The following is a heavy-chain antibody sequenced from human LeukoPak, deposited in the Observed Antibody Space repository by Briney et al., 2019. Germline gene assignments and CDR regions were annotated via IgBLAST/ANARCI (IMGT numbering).Heavy chain of an antibody. CDR3: ARETVSGDLIDY. J-gene: IGHJ4*02. CDR2: INHSGST. V-gene: IGHV4-34*01. Sequence: SETLSLTCAVYGGSFSAYYWTWIRQPPGKGLEWIGEINHSGSTNYNPSLKSRVTIPVDTSKNQFSLKLSSVTAADTAVYYCARETVSGDLIDYWGQGTLVTVSS. D-gene: IGHD2-21*02. CDR1: GGSFSAYY.